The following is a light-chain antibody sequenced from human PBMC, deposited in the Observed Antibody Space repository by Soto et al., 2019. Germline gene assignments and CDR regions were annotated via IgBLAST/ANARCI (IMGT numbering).Light chain of an antibody. Sequence: SYELAQPPSVSVAPGQTARITCGGNNIGNKNVHWYRQRPGQAPVLVVYDDSDRPSGIPERFSGSNSGNTATLTISRVEVGDEADYYCQVWHSDHRVFGGRTKLTVL. CDR1: NIGNKN. CDR3: QVWHSDHRV. J-gene: IGLJ3*02. V-gene: IGLV3-21*02. CDR2: DDS.